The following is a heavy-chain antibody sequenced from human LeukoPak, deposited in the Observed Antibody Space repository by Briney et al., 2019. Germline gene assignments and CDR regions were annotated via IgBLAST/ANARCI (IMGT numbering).Heavy chain of an antibody. D-gene: IGHD3-3*01. CDR2: INPNSGGT. J-gene: IGHJ4*02. CDR3: ARDPFITIFGVVIKRDY. CDR1: GYTFTGYY. Sequence: ASVTVSCKASGYTFTGYYMHWVRQAPGQGLEWMGWINPNSGGTNYAQKFQGRVTMTRDTSISTAYMELSRLRSDDTAVYYCARDPFITIFGVVIKRDYWGQGTLVTVSS. V-gene: IGHV1-2*02.